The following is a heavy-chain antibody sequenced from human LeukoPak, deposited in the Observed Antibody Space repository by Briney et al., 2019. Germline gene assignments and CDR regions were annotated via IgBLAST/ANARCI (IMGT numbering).Heavy chain of an antibody. V-gene: IGHV4-4*07. D-gene: IGHD1-26*01. CDR2: IFASGST. Sequence: SETLPLTCTVSGGSISSYYWSWIRQPAGKGLEWIGRIFASGSTFYSPSLKSRVTMSVDTSKSQFSLKLNSVTAADTAVYYCARGAGYSREVNYYYYMDVWGKGTTVTVSS. CDR3: ARGAGYSREVNYYYYMDV. J-gene: IGHJ6*03. CDR1: GGSISSYY.